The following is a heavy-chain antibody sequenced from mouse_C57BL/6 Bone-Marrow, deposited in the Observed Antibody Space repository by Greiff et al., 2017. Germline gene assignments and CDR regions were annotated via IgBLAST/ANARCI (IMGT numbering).Heavy chain of an antibody. CDR2: IDPSDSYT. Sequence: VQLQQPGAELVRPGTSVKLSCKASGYTFTSYWMHWVKQRPGHGLEWIGVIDPSDSYTNYNQKFKGKATFTVDTASSTAYMQLSSLTSEDSAVYYCASTVVVHWYFDVWGTGTTVTVSS. D-gene: IGHD1-1*01. CDR3: ASTVVVHWYFDV. CDR1: GYTFTSYW. V-gene: IGHV1-59*01. J-gene: IGHJ1*03.